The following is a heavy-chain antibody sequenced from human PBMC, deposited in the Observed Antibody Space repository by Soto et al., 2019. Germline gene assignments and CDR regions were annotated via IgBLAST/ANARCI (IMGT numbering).Heavy chain of an antibody. CDR1: GFTLWSYA. Sequence: PGGCLTLCCAACGFTLWSYAMGGVRQAPGKGLEWVSVIFSGGNADYADSVKDRFIMSREISKNTLYLQMNSLRAEDTAVYYCVKEFSGGFDYWGQGTLVTVSS. CDR2: IFSGGNA. D-gene: IGHD6-25*01. CDR3: VKEFSGGFDY. V-gene: IGHV3-23*03. J-gene: IGHJ4*02.